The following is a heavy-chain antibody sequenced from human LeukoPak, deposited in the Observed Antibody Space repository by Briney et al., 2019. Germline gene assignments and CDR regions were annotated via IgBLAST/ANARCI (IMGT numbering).Heavy chain of an antibody. D-gene: IGHD6-13*01. CDR3: ARLSGYDEYPDY. J-gene: IGHJ4*02. Sequence: ASVKVSCKASGYTFTGYYMHWVRQAPGQGLEWMGWISVYNGNTNYAQKLQGRVTMTTDTSTSTAYMELRSLRSDDTAVYYCARLSGYDEYPDYWGQGTLVTVSS. V-gene: IGHV1-18*04. CDR1: GYTFTGYY. CDR2: ISVYNGNT.